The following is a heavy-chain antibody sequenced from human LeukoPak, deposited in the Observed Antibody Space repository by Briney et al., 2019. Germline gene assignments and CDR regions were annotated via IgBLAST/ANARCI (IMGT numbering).Heavy chain of an antibody. D-gene: IGHD6-13*01. CDR1: GGSISSYY. CDR3: ARVRAAAGSFDY. J-gene: IGHJ4*02. V-gene: IGHV4-59*01. Sequence: NPSETLSLTCTVSGGSISSYYWSWLRQPPGKGLEWIGYIYYSGSTNYNPSLKSRVTISVDTSKNQFSLKLSSVTAADTAVYYCARVRAAAGSFDYWGQGTLVTVSS. CDR2: IYYSGST.